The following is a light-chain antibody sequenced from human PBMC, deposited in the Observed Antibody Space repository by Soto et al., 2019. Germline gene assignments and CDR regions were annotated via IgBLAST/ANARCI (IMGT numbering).Light chain of an antibody. Sequence: QSALTQPPSASGSPGQSVTISCTGTSGDVGRYNYVSWYQQHPGKAPKLMIYEVGKRPSGVPDRFSGSKSGNTASLTVSGLQAEDEADYYCGAWDDTLNGYVFGLGTKVTVL. CDR2: EVG. CDR1: SGDVGRYNY. V-gene: IGLV2-8*01. CDR3: GAWDDTLNGYV. J-gene: IGLJ1*01.